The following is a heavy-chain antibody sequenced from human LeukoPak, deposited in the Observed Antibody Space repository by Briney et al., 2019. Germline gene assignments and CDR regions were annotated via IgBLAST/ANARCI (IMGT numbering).Heavy chain of an antibody. Sequence: PSETLSLTCAVYGGSFSGYYWSWIRQPPGKGLEWIGEINHSGSTNYNPSLKSRVTISVDTSKNQFSLKLSSVTAADTAVYYCASQSAMVRGVDYWGQGTLVTVSS. D-gene: IGHD3-10*01. CDR2: INHSGST. V-gene: IGHV4-34*01. CDR3: ASQSAMVRGVDY. J-gene: IGHJ4*02. CDR1: GGSFSGYY.